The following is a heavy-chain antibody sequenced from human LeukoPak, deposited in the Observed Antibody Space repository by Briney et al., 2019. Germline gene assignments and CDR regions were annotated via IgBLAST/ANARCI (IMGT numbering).Heavy chain of an antibody. D-gene: IGHD1-26*01. CDR1: GFTFSSYT. CDR2: ISTSSSYI. V-gene: IGHV3-21*01. Sequence: GGSLRLSCAASGFTFSSYTMNWVRQAPGKGLEWVSSISTSSSYIYYADSVKGRFTIPRDNAKNSLYLQMNSLRAEDTAVYYCAGGFYYYYYMDVWGKGTTVTISS. J-gene: IGHJ6*03. CDR3: AGGFYYYYYMDV.